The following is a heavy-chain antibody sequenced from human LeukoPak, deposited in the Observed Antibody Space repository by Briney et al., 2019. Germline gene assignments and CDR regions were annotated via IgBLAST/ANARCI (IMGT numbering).Heavy chain of an antibody. Sequence: PSETLSLTCTVSGGSISSYYWSWIRQPPGKGLEWIGYIYYSGSTNYNPSLKSRVTISVDTSKNQFSLKLSSVTAADTAVYYCARRNKVTIFGVVGNWFDPWGQGTLVTVSS. J-gene: IGHJ5*02. V-gene: IGHV4-59*01. CDR1: GGSISSYY. CDR2: IYYSGST. D-gene: IGHD3-3*01. CDR3: ARRNKVTIFGVVGNWFDP.